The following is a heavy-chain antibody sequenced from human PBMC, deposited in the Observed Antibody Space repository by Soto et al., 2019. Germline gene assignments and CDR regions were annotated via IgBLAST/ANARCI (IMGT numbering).Heavy chain of an antibody. J-gene: IGHJ4*02. CDR1: SW. Sequence: EVQLVESGGGLVQPGGSLRLSCNSWMTWVRQAPGKGLEWVANIKEDGSQKYYVDSVKGRFTISRDNAKNSLHLQMDSLRADDTAMYYCARTGRVAVAGESDSWGQGTLVTVSS. D-gene: IGHD6-19*01. CDR3: ARTGRVAVAGESDS. CDR2: IKEDGSQK. V-gene: IGHV3-7*01.